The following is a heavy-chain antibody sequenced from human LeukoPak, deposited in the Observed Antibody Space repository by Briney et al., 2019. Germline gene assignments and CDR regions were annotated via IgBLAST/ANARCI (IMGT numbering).Heavy chain of an antibody. CDR3: ARTTVTTGFDY. V-gene: IGHV3-48*01. CDR2: ISSSSSAM. J-gene: IGHJ4*02. D-gene: IGHD4-11*01. Sequence: GGSLRLSCAASGFTFSTHSMHWVRQAPGKGLEWVSYISSSSSAMLYADSVKGRFTISRDNAKNSLYLQMNSLRAEDTAVYYCARTTVTTGFDYWGQGTLVTVSS. CDR1: GFTFSTHS.